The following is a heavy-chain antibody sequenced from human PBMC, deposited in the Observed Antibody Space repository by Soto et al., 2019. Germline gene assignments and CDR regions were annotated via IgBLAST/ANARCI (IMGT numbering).Heavy chain of an antibody. CDR2: ISGSGGST. D-gene: IGHD3-22*01. CDR1: GFTFSSYA. CDR3: AKETEDYYDSSGYYDY. Sequence: HPAGSLRLSCAASGFTFSSYAMSWVRQAPGKGLEWVSAISGSGGSTYYADSVKGRFTISRDNSKNTLYLQMNSLRAEDTAVYYCAKETEDYYDSSGYYDYWGQGTLVTVSS. J-gene: IGHJ4*02. V-gene: IGHV3-23*01.